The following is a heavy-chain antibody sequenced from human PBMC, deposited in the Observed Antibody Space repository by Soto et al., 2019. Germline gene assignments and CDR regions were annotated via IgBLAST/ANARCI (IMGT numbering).Heavy chain of an antibody. CDR2: FDPEDGET. J-gene: IGHJ5*02. CDR1: GYTLTELS. Sequence: XSVKVCCXVSGYTLTELSMDWVRQAPGKGLECMGGFDPEDGETIYAQKFQGRVTMTEDTSTDTAYMELSSLRSEDTAVYYCAIAGATLKDWFDTWGQGTLVTVSS. V-gene: IGHV1-24*01. CDR3: AIAGATLKDWFDT. D-gene: IGHD1-26*01.